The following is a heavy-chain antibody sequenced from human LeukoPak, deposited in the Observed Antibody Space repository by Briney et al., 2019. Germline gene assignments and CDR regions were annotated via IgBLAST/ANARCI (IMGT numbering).Heavy chain of an antibody. Sequence: PGGSLRLSCAASGFTFSSYAMSWVRQAPGKGLEWVSGISGSGGSTYYADSVKGRFTISRDNSKNTLSLQMNSLRAEDTAVYYCAKSAGGHYFGSGSYYTWDFQHWGQGTLVTVSS. CDR1: GFTFSSYA. V-gene: IGHV3-23*01. CDR2: ISGSGGST. D-gene: IGHD3-10*01. J-gene: IGHJ1*01. CDR3: AKSAGGHYFGSGSYYTWDFQH.